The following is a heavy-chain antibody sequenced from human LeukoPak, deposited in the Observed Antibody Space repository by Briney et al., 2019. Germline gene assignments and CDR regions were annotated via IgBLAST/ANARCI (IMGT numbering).Heavy chain of an antibody. CDR2: IYYSGST. Sequence: SETLSLTCTVSGCSISPYYWTWIRQPPGKGLEWIGYIYYSGSTNYNPSLTSRVTMSVDTSKNQFSLKLSSVTAADTAVYYCARAPGIMSGNWRFDYWGQGTLVTVSS. J-gene: IGHJ4*02. CDR1: GCSISPYY. CDR3: ARAPGIMSGNWRFDY. D-gene: IGHD3-16*01. V-gene: IGHV4-59*12.